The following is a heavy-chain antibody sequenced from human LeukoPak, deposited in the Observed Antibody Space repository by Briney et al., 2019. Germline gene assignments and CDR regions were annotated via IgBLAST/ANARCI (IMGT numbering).Heavy chain of an antibody. CDR1: GFTFSSYT. CDR2: IKQDGSQK. V-gene: IGHV3-7*01. CDR3: ARKGLPDY. Sequence: GGSLRLSCAASGFTFSSYTMNWVRQAPGKGLEWMANIKQDGSQKYYVDSVKGRFTISRDNAKNSLYLQMNSLRAEDTALYYCARKGLPDYWGQGTLVTVSS. J-gene: IGHJ4*02.